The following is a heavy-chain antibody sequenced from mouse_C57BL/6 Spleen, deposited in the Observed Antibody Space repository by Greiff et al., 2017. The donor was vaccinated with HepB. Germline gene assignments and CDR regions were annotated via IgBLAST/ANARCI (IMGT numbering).Heavy chain of an antibody. CDR3: AKGYITTVVDY. CDR2: IHPNSGST. D-gene: IGHD1-1*01. V-gene: IGHV1-64*01. Sequence: QVQLQQPGAELVKPGASVKLSCKASGYTFTSYWMHWVKQRPGQGLEWIGMIHPNSGSTNYNEKFKSKATLTVDKSSSTAYMQLSSLTSEVSAVYYCAKGYITTVVDYWGQGTTLTVSS. CDR1: GYTFTSYW. J-gene: IGHJ2*01.